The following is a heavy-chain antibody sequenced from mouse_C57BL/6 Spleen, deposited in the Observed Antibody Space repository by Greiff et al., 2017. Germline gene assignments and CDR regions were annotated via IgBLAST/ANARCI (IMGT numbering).Heavy chain of an antibody. J-gene: IGHJ4*01. Sequence: EVQRVESGGDLVKPGGSLKLSCAASGFTFSSYGMSWVRQTPDKRLEWVATISSGGSYTYYPDSVKGRFTISRDNAKNTLYLQMSSLKSEDTAMYYCARHPHYYGSSYDAMDYWGQGTSVTVSS. CDR1: GFTFSSYG. CDR3: ARHPHYYGSSYDAMDY. D-gene: IGHD1-1*01. V-gene: IGHV5-6*01. CDR2: ISSGGSYT.